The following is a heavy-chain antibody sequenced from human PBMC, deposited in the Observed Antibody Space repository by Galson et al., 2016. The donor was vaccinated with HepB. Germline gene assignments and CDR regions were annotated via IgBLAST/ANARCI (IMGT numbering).Heavy chain of an antibody. CDR1: GGSVSSASYY. CDR2: IYYSGTT. CDR3: ARVVGYTGYDDGEDAFDI. D-gene: IGHD5-12*01. Sequence: SETLSLTCSVSGGSVSSASYYWSWIRQPPGKGLEWIGYIYYSGTTNYNPSLKSRVIISVDTSKNQFSLKLSSVTAADTAVYYCARVVGYTGYDDGEDAFDIWGQGTMVTVS. J-gene: IGHJ3*02. V-gene: IGHV4-61*01.